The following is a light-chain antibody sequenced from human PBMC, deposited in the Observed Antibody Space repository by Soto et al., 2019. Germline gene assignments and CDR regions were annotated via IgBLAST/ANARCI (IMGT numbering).Light chain of an antibody. Sequence: QSALTQPASVSGSPGQSITISCTGTSSDVGGYNYVSWYQQHPGKAPKLMIYEVSNRPSGVSNRFSGSKSGNTASLTISGLQAEDEADYYCQVWDRSSDVVFGGGTKLTVL. J-gene: IGLJ2*01. CDR1: SSDVGGYNY. V-gene: IGLV2-14*01. CDR3: QVWDRSSDVV. CDR2: EVS.